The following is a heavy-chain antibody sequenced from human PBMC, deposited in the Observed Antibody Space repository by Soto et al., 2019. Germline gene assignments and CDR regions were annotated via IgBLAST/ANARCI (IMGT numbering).Heavy chain of an antibody. V-gene: IGHV1-69*13. Sequence: ASVKVSCKASGGTISSYAISWVRRAPGQGLEWMGGIIPIFGTANYAQKFQGRVTITADESTSTAYMELSSLRSEDTAVYYCATLREITMVRGVLDYWGQGTLVTVSS. CDR2: IIPIFGTA. J-gene: IGHJ4*02. D-gene: IGHD3-10*01. CDR3: ATLREITMVRGVLDY. CDR1: GGTISSYA.